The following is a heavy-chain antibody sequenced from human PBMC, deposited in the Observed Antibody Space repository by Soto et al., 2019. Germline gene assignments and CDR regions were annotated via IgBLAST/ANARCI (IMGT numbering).Heavy chain of an antibody. CDR2: IYYSGST. CDR1: GGSISSYY. Sequence: QVQLQESGPGLVKPSETLSLTCTVSGGSISSYYWSWIRQPPGKGLEWIGYIYYSGSTNYNPSLKSRVTISGDTSKNQFSLKLSSWTGADTGVYFCAREGVSSSWYNHYGMDVWGQGTTVTVSS. D-gene: IGHD6-13*01. CDR3: AREGVSSSWYNHYGMDV. J-gene: IGHJ6*02. V-gene: IGHV4-59*01.